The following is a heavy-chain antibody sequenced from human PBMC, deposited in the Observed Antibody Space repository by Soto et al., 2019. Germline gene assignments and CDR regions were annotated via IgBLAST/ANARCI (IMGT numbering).Heavy chain of an antibody. Sequence: SETLSLTCTVSGGSISSNEYYWDWLRQPPGKGLEWIGSIYYSGSTYYNPSLKSRVTISVDASKNQFSLKLTSVTAADTAVYYCARDKITGLFDYWGQGTLVTVSS. J-gene: IGHJ4*02. CDR3: ARDKITGLFDY. V-gene: IGHV4-39*07. D-gene: IGHD2-8*02. CDR1: GGSISSNEYY. CDR2: IYYSGST.